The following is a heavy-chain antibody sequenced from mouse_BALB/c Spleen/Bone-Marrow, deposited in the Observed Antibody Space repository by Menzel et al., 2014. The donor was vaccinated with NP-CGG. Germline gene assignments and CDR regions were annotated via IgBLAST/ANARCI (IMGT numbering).Heavy chain of an antibody. CDR1: GYTFTSXW. CDR3: ASYYGYDEGFAY. CDR2: MDXXDSYT. J-gene: IGHJ3*01. D-gene: IGHD2-2*01. V-gene: IGHV1-69*02. Sequence: XQLQQSGAELVKPGASVKLSCKASGYTFTSXWXHWVXQRPXXGXXWIXXMDXXDSYTNYNQKFKGKATLTVDKSSSTAYMQLSSLTSEDSAVYYCASYYGYDEGFAYWGQGTLVTVSA.